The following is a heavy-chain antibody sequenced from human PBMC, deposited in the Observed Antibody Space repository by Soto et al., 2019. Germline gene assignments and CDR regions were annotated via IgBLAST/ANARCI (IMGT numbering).Heavy chain of an antibody. D-gene: IGHD3-22*01. V-gene: IGHV3-48*02. J-gene: IGHJ4*02. CDR2: ISSSSSTI. Sequence: EVQLVESGGGLVQPGGSLRLSCAASGFTFSSYSMNWVRQAPGKGLEWVSYISSSSSTIYYADSVKGRFTISRDNAKNSLYLQMNSLRDEDTAVYYCARGMYYYDSSGWAHWGQGTLVTVSS. CDR1: GFTFSSYS. CDR3: ARGMYYYDSSGWAH.